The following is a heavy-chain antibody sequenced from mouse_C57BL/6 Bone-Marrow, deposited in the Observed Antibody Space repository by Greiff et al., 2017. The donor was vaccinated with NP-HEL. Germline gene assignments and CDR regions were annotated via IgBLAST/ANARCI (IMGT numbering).Heavy chain of an antibody. CDR2: IDPENGDT. J-gene: IGHJ3*01. Sequence: EVKLVESGAELVRPGASVKLSCTASGFNFTDDYMHWVKQRPEQGLEWIGWIDPENGDTEYDSKFQGKATITADTSSNTAYLQLSSLTSEDTAVYYCTYSNSAWFAYWGQGTLVTVSA. CDR1: GFNFTDDY. CDR3: TYSNSAWFAY. V-gene: IGHV14-4*01. D-gene: IGHD2-5*01.